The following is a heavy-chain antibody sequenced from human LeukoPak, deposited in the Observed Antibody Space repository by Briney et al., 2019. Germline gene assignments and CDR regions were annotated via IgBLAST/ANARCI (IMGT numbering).Heavy chain of an antibody. D-gene: IGHD2-2*01. J-gene: IGHJ4*02. Sequence: GGSLRLSCSASGFTFSSYAMHWVRQAPGKGLEYVSAISSNGGSTYYADSVKGRFTISRDNSKNTLYLRMSSLRAEDTAVYYCVKSCSSTSCYYRPLDYWGQGTLVTVSS. CDR1: GFTFSSYA. CDR3: VKSCSSTSCYYRPLDY. CDR2: ISSNGGST. V-gene: IGHV3-64D*06.